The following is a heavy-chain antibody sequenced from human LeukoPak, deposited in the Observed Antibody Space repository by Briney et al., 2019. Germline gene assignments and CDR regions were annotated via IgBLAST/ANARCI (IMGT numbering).Heavy chain of an antibody. CDR3: ARTKITMIVVSEHDAFDI. Sequence: SQTLSLTCTVSGGSISSGSYYWSWIRQPAGKGLEWIGRIYTSGSTNYNPSLKSRVTISVDTSKNQFSLKLSSVTAADTAVYYCARTKITMIVVSEHDAFDIWGQGTMVTVSS. CDR1: GGSISSGSYY. V-gene: IGHV4-61*02. J-gene: IGHJ3*02. CDR2: IYTSGST. D-gene: IGHD3-22*01.